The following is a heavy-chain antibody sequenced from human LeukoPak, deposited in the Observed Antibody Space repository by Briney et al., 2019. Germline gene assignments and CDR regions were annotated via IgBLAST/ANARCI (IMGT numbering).Heavy chain of an antibody. CDR3: ARGTRSGWYVFDY. Sequence: PSETLSLTCTVSGGSISSYYWSWIRQPPGKGLEWIGYIYYSGSTNYNPSLKSRVTISVDTSKNQFSLKLSSVTAADTAVYYCARGTRSGWYVFDYWGQGTLATVSS. J-gene: IGHJ4*02. CDR1: GGSISSYY. V-gene: IGHV4-59*01. D-gene: IGHD6-19*01. CDR2: IYYSGST.